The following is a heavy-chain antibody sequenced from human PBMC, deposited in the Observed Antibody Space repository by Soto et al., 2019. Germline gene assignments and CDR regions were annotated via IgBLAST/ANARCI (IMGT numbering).Heavy chain of an antibody. CDR3: ASGGSGSYRKYYYYYYGMDV. J-gene: IGHJ6*02. V-gene: IGHV4-34*01. CDR1: GGSFSGYY. D-gene: IGHD3-10*01. Sequence: SETLSLTCAVYGGSFSGYYWSWIRQPPGKGLEWIGEINHSGSTNYNPSLKSRVTISVDTSKNQFSLKLSSVTAADTAGYYCASGGSGSYRKYYYYYYGMDVWGQGTTVTVSS. CDR2: INHSGST.